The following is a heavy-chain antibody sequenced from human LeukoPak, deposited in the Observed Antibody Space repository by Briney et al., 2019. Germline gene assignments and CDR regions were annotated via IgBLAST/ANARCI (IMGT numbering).Heavy chain of an antibody. CDR1: GFTVSSNY. CDR3: EGGYSYGYSAPLDY. D-gene: IGHD5-18*01. Sequence: GGTLRLSCAASGFTVSSNYMSWVRQAPGKGLEWVSVIYSGGSTYYADSVKGRFTISRDNSKNSLCLQMNSLRAEDTAVYFCEGGYSYGYSAPLDYWGQGTLVTVSS. V-gene: IGHV3-53*01. CDR2: IYSGGST. J-gene: IGHJ4*02.